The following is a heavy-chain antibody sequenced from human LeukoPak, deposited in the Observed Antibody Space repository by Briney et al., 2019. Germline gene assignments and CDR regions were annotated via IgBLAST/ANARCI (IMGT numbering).Heavy chain of an antibody. J-gene: IGHJ3*01. V-gene: IGHV4-59*01. CDR3: ARGRGSPYYVEAFDV. D-gene: IGHD3-22*01. CDR2: IYHSGST. CDR1: GGSISSYY. Sequence: SETLSLTCTVSGGSISSYYWSWIRQPPGKGLEWIGYIYHSGSTNYNPSLKSRGTVSVDTSKNQFSLKLSSVTAADTAVYYCARGRGSPYYVEAFDVWGQGTVVTVSS.